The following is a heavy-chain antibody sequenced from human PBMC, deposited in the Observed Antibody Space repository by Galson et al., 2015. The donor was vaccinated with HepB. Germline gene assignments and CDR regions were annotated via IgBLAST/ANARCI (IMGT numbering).Heavy chain of an antibody. D-gene: IGHD5-18*01. J-gene: IGHJ4*02. V-gene: IGHV1-18*01. CDR1: GYSFTTYG. CDR2: TSGNGGNT. CDR3: ARLRYIYGQYYFDY. Sequence: SVKVSCKASGYSFTTYGVSWVRQAPGQGLEWMGWTSGNGGNTDYAQKIQGRVTMTADTSTTTAYMELRSLRSDDTAVYYCARLRYIYGQYYFDYWGQGTLVTVSS.